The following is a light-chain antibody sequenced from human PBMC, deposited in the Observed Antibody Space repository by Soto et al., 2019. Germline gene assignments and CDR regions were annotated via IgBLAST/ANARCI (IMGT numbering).Light chain of an antibody. V-gene: IGKV3-15*01. J-gene: IGKJ1*01. CDR3: QQYNNWPPWT. CDR2: GAS. CDR1: QSVSSN. Sequence: EIVMTQSPATLSVSPGERATLSCRASQSVSSNLAWYQQKPGQAPRLLIYGASTRATGIPARFSGSGSGTEFTLTICSLQSEDFALYYCQQYNNWPPWTFGQGTKVEIK.